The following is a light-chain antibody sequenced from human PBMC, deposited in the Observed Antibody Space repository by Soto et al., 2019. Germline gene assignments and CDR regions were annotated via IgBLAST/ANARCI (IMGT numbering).Light chain of an antibody. J-gene: IGKJ1*01. Sequence: DIQMTQSPSSLSASVGDRVTITCRASQTISSYLNWYQQKPGKAPKLLIYATSSLQSGVPSRFSGSGSGTDFTLTISSLQPEDVATYYCQQTYSNLWTFGQGTKVEIK. CDR1: QTISSY. CDR3: QQTYSNLWT. CDR2: ATS. V-gene: IGKV1-39*01.